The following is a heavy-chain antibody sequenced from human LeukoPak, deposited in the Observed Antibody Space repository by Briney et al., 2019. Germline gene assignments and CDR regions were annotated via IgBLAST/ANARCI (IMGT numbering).Heavy chain of an antibody. CDR3: ARAIPPGWGWFDP. Sequence: SETLSLTCTVSGGSTSNYYWSWIRQPAGKGLEWIGRIHTSGSTNYNPSLKSRVTMSVDTSKNQLSLKLTSVTAADTAVYYCARAIPPGWGWFDPWGQGTLVTVSS. CDR1: GGSTSNYY. J-gene: IGHJ5*02. CDR2: IHTSGST. D-gene: IGHD3-16*01. V-gene: IGHV4-4*07.